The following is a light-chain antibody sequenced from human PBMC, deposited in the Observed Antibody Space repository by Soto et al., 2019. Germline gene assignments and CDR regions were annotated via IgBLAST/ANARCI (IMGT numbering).Light chain of an antibody. CDR1: QSVTIK. V-gene: IGKV3-20*01. CDR2: GAS. J-gene: IGKJ1*01. Sequence: EIVLTQSPAILSLSPGERATLSCRASQSVTIKLAWYQQKPGQAPRLLIYGASSRATGIPDRFSGSGSGTDFTLTISRLEPEDFAVYYCQQYGSSSWTFGQGTKVDIK. CDR3: QQYGSSSWT.